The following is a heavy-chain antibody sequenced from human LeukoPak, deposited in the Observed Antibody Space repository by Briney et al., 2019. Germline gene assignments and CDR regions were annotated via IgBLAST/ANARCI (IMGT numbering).Heavy chain of an antibody. D-gene: IGHD3-10*01. V-gene: IGHV1-46*03. CDR2: INPSGGST. Sequence: ASVKVSCKASGYTFTSYYMHWVRQAPGQGLEWMGIINPSGGSTSYAQKFQGRVTMTRDTSTSTVYMELSSLRSEDTAVHYCAVWFGELPPNYYYYGMDVWGQGTTVTVSS. J-gene: IGHJ6*02. CDR1: GYTFTSYY. CDR3: AVWFGELPPNYYYYGMDV.